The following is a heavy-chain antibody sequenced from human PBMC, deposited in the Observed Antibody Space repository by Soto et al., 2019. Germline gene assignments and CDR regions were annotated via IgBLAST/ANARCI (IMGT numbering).Heavy chain of an antibody. Sequence: SETLSLTCTVSGDSISTNNYFWGWIRQPPGKGLEWVATIHFGGNTYYSPSLKSRVNISVDTSKNRFSLNLNSVTAADTAVYYCARRYGPGFDYWGQGTLVTVSS. D-gene: IGHD4-17*01. V-gene: IGHV4-39*02. CDR3: ARRYGPGFDY. J-gene: IGHJ4*02. CDR1: GDSISTNNYF. CDR2: IHFGGNT.